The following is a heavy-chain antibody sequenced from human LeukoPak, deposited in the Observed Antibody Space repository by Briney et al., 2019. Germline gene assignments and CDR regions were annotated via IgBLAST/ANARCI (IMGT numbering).Heavy chain of an antibody. CDR2: ISSSGSTI. D-gene: IGHD5-24*01. V-gene: IGHV3-48*03. CDR1: GFTFSSYE. Sequence: PGGSLRLSCAASGFTFSSYEMNWVRQPPGKGLEWVSYISSSGSTIYYADSVKGRFTISRDNAKNSLYLQMNSLRAEDTAVYYCARAINYQKEIYYYYYMDVWGKGTTVTISS. CDR3: ARAINYQKEIYYYYYMDV. J-gene: IGHJ6*03.